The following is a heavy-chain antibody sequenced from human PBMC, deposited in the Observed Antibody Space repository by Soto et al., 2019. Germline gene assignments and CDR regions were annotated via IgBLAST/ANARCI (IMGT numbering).Heavy chain of an antibody. D-gene: IGHD2-2*01. CDR3: AREVVVSRGASYFGY. J-gene: IGHJ4*02. Sequence: GGSMRLSCVGSGLPFSSNWMTWVRQAPGKGLEWVANIRQDGSEINYVDSVKGRFTISRDNTKNSLYLQMNSLRAEDTAIYYCAREVVVSRGASYFGYWGPGTLVTVSS. CDR2: IRQDGSEI. V-gene: IGHV3-7*04. CDR1: GLPFSSNW.